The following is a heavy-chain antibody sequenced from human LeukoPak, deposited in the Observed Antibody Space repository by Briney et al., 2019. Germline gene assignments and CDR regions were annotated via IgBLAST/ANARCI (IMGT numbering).Heavy chain of an antibody. CDR3: AREGPYIVALPADGRYFDC. D-gene: IGHD2-2*01. CDR2: ISGDGNIK. CDR1: GFTFSTYS. J-gene: IGHJ4*02. Sequence: GGSLRLSCAASGFTFSTYSMHWVRQAPGKGLEWVAVISGDGNIKWTADSVKGRFTISRDNSKNTLYLQMNSLRADDTAVYYCAREGPYIVALPADGRYFDCWGQGTLVAVSS. V-gene: IGHV3-30-3*01.